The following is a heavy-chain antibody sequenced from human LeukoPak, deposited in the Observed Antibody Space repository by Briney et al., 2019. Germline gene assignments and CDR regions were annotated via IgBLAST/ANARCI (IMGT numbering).Heavy chain of an antibody. V-gene: IGHV7-4-1*02. CDR1: GYTFTSYA. J-gene: IGHJ3*02. D-gene: IGHD1-26*01. CDR3: ARPLGAGARWIYAFDI. Sequence: SVKVSCKASGYTFTSYAMNWVRQAPGQGLEWMGWINTNTGNPTYAQGFTGRFVFSLDTSVSTTYLQISSLKAEDTAVYYCARPLGAGARWIYAFDIWGQGTMVTVSS. CDR2: INTNTGNP.